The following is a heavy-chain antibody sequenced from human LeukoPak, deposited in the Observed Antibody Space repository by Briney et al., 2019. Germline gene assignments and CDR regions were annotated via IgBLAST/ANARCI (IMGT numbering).Heavy chain of an antibody. Sequence: SETLSLTCAVYGGSFSGYYWSWIRQPPGKGLEWIGYIYYSGSTNYNPSLKSRVTISVDTSKNQFSLKLSSVTAADTAVYYCARDGGYGDLHWGQGTLVTVSS. J-gene: IGHJ4*02. D-gene: IGHD4-17*01. CDR1: GGSFSGYY. CDR2: IYYSGST. CDR3: ARDGGYGDLH. V-gene: IGHV4-59*01.